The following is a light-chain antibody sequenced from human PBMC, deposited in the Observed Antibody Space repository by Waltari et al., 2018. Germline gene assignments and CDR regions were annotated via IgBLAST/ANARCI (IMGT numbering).Light chain of an antibody. CDR3: QQSSTTPST. Sequence: IQMTQSPSSLSASVGDRVPITCRASQSISSSLNWYQQIPGKAPKLLIYVASNLQSGVPSRFSGSGSGTDFSLTISSLQPEDFASYYCQQSSTTPSTFGQGTKLEIK. CDR1: QSISSS. CDR2: VAS. V-gene: IGKV1-39*01. J-gene: IGKJ2*01.